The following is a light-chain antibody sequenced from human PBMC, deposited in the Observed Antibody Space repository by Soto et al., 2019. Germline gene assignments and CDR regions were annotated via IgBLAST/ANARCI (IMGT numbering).Light chain of an antibody. CDR1: SSDVGGYNY. Sequence: QSALTQPRSVSGSPGQSVTISCTGTSSDVGGYNYFSWYQQHPGKAPQLRIYDVSRRPSGVPDRFSGSKSGNTASLTISGLQAEDEADYYCGSYAGSYSYVFGTGTKLTVL. J-gene: IGLJ1*01. CDR3: GSYAGSYSYV. CDR2: DVS. V-gene: IGLV2-11*01.